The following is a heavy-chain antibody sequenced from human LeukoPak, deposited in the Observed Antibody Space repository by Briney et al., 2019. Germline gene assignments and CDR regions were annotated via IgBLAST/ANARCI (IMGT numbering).Heavy chain of an antibody. Sequence: GGSLRLSCAASGFTFSSYGMHWVRQAPGKGLEWVAVIWYDGSNKYYADSVEGRFTISRDNSKNTLYLQMNSLRAEDTAVYYCAREDILTGYPMLDNNYYYYGMDVWGQGTTVTVSS. V-gene: IGHV3-33*01. J-gene: IGHJ6*02. CDR1: GFTFSSYG. CDR2: IWYDGSNK. D-gene: IGHD3-9*01. CDR3: AREDILTGYPMLDNNYYYYGMDV.